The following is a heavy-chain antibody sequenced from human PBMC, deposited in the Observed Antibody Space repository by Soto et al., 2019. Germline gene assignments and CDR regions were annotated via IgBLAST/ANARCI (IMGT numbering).Heavy chain of an antibody. J-gene: IGHJ4*02. Sequence: XSVKVSCKASGYTFTCYYMHWVRQAPGQGLEWMGWINPNSGGTNYAQKFQGRVTMTRDTSISTAYMELSRLRSDDTAVYYCAREGYCSSTSCYIDNYWGQGTLVTVSS. D-gene: IGHD2-2*02. V-gene: IGHV1-2*02. CDR2: INPNSGGT. CDR3: AREGYCSSTSCYIDNY. CDR1: GYTFTCYY.